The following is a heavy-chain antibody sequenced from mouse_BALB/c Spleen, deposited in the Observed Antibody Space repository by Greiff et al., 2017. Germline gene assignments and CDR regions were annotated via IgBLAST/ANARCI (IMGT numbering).Heavy chain of an antibody. V-gene: IGHV1-7*01. CDR3: ARWRRYDLYYAMDY. J-gene: IGHJ4*01. CDR1: GYTFTSYW. Sequence: VQLQQSGAELAKPGASVKMSCKASGYTFTSYWMHWVKQRPGQGLEWIGYINPSTGYTEYNQKFKDKATLTVDKSSSTAYMQLSSLTSEDSAVYYCARWRRYDLYYAMDYWGQGTSVTVSS. D-gene: IGHD2-14*01. CDR2: INPSTGYT.